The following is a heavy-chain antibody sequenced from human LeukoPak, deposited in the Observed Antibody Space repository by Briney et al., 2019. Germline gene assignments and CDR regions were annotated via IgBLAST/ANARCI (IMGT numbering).Heavy chain of an antibody. D-gene: IGHD1-1*01. CDR3: AKDRGWNDPGYFDY. V-gene: IGHV3-23*01. CDR2: ISGSGGIT. Sequence: GGSLRLSCAASGFTFSSYGMHWVRQAPGKGLEWVSGISGSGGITYYAGSVKGRFTISRDNSKNTLYLQLNSLRAEDTAVYYCAKDRGWNDPGYFDYWGQGTLVTVSS. J-gene: IGHJ4*02. CDR1: GFTFSSYG.